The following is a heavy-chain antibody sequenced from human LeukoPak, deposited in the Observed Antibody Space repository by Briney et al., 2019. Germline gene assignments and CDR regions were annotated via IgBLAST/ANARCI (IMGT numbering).Heavy chain of an antibody. Sequence: SGGSLRLSCVASGFTFSNYNINWVRQAPGKGLEWVSYISSGGSTIYYADSVKGRFTISRDNAKSSLYLQMNSLRAEDTAVYYCARGVLTGYYTNWFDPWGQGTLVTVSS. D-gene: IGHD3-9*01. CDR3: ARGVLTGYYTNWFDP. CDR1: GFTFSNYN. J-gene: IGHJ5*02. V-gene: IGHV3-48*01. CDR2: ISSGGSTI.